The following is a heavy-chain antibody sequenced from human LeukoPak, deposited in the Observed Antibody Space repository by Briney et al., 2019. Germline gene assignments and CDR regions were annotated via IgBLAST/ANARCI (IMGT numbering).Heavy chain of an antibody. CDR3: ARASLDYSMDY. CDR1: GGSINSYY. Sequence: SETLSLTCTVSGGSINSYYWSWIRQPPGKELECIGYIYYSGSTNYNPSLQSRVTMSVDTSKNQFSLQLSSVTAADTAVYYCARASLDYSMDYWGQGTLVTVSA. CDR2: IYYSGST. D-gene: IGHD2-15*01. V-gene: IGHV4-59*01. J-gene: IGHJ4*02.